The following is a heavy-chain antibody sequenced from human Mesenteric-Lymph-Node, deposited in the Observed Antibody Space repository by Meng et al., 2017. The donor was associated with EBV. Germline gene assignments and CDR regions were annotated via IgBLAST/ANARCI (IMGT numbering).Heavy chain of an antibody. CDR3: TSGSGTYSPFAF. D-gene: IGHD2-21*01. V-gene: IGHV1-69*01. J-gene: IGHJ4*02. Sequence: GQCGRSRAEGTQLCSSVKVPCKGLRGIFSSYALTLMRQAPGHGLEWMGWTISVLGTTTYAQSFQGRVAITAADESTTTVYMEVRSLKPEDTAIYFCTSGSGTYSPFAFWGQGTLVTVSS. CDR1: RGIFSSYA. CDR2: TISVLGTT.